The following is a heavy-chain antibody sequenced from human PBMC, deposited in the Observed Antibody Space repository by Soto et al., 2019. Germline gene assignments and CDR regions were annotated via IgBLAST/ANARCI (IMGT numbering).Heavy chain of an antibody. D-gene: IGHD1-26*01. CDR3: AKEGPGGGRHFYYGMDV. CDR2: ITNDGNNE. Sequence: KLVESGGGVVQPGRSLRLSCAASGFVFSDYGMHWVRQAPGKGLEWVALITNDGNNEFYRESEKGRFSISRGRSTNTVDLLMNSLRPEDTGVYYCAKEGPGGGRHFYYGMDVWGQGTTVTVSS. V-gene: IGHV3-30*18. CDR1: GFVFSDYG. J-gene: IGHJ6*02.